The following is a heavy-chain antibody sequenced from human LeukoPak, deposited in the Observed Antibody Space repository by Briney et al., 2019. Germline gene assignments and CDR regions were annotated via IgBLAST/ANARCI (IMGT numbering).Heavy chain of an antibody. CDR2: IYYSGST. J-gene: IGHJ5*02. Sequence: SETLSLTCTVSGGSISSGGYYWSWIRQHPGKGLEWIGYIYYSGSTYYNPSLKSRVTISVDTSKNQFSLKLSSVTAADTAVYYCARWFGELFYWFDPWGQGTLVTVSS. CDR3: ARWFGELFYWFDP. V-gene: IGHV4-31*03. D-gene: IGHD3-10*01. CDR1: GGSISSGGYY.